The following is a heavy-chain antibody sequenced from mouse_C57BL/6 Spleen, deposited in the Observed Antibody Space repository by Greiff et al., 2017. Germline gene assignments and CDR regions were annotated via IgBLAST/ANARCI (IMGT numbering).Heavy chain of an antibody. CDR2: IHPNSGST. CDR3: AREELGRLAY. D-gene: IGHD4-1*01. V-gene: IGHV1-64*01. CDR1: GYTFTSYW. Sequence: QVQLQQPGAELVKPGASVKLSCKASGYTFTSYWMHWVKQRPGQGLEWIGMIHPNSGSTNYNEKFKSKATLTVDKSSSTAYMQLISLTSEDSAVYYCAREELGRLAYWGQGTLVTVSA. J-gene: IGHJ3*01.